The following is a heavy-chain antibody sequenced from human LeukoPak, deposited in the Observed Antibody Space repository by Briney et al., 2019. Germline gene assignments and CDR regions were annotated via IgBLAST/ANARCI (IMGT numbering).Heavy chain of an antibody. J-gene: IGHJ4*02. D-gene: IGHD3-10*01. CDR3: ATRNFDDSGIYALGY. CDR1: GFTLSSYG. CDR2: IGYDGNNK. Sequence: GGSLRLSCAASGFTLSSYGMHWVRQAPAKGLEWVAFIGYDGNNKYYADSVKGRFTISRDSSKNTLYLQMNSLRAEDDTAVYYCATRNFDDSGIYALGYWGQGTLVTVSS. V-gene: IGHV3-30*02.